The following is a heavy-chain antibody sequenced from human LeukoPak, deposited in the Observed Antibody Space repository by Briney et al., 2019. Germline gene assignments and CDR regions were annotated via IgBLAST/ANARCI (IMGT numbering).Heavy chain of an antibody. CDR1: GFTFSNYA. CDR2: LSSDGRYK. D-gene: IGHD3-22*01. Sequence: GGSLRLSCTASGFTFSNYAMYWVRQAPGKGLEWVAVLSSDGRYKSYADSVKGRFTISRDTSKNTLYLQMNSLRAEDTAVYYCARDWLYDGNGYYRNWYFDLWGRGTPVTVSS. CDR3: ARDWLYDGNGYYRNWYFDL. V-gene: IGHV3-30*04. J-gene: IGHJ2*01.